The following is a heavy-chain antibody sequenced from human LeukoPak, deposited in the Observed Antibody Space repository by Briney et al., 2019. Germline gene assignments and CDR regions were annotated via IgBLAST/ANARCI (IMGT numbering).Heavy chain of an antibody. V-gene: IGHV4-34*01. J-gene: IGHJ6*03. D-gene: IGHD6-6*01. CDR3: ARVGAARSSYYYYYVDV. CDR2: INHSGST. CDR1: GGSFSGYY. Sequence: SETLSLTCAVYGGSFSGYYWSWIRQPPGKGLEWIGEINHSGSTNYNPSLKSRGTISVDTSKNQFSLKLSSVTAADTAVYYCARVGAARSSYYYYYVDVWGKGTTVTVSS.